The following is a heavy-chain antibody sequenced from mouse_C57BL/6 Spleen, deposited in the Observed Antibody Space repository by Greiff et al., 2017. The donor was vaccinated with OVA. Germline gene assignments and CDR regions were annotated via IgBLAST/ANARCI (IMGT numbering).Heavy chain of an antibody. CDR2: INPSNGGT. CDR3: ARSDSSGYVDY. J-gene: IGHJ2*01. CDR1: GYTFTSYW. D-gene: IGHD3-2*02. V-gene: IGHV1-53*01. Sequence: QVQLQQPGTELVQPGASVKLSCKASGYTFTSYWMHWVKQRPGQGLEWIGNINPSNGGTNYNEKFKSKATLTVDKSSNTAYMQLSSLTSEDSAVYYCARSDSSGYVDYWGQGTTLTVSS.